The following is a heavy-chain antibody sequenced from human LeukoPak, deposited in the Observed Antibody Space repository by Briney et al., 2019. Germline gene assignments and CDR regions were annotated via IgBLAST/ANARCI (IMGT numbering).Heavy chain of an antibody. CDR1: GGTFSSYA. CDR2: FDPEDGET. D-gene: IGHD3-10*01. CDR3: ATDPGSYYTDY. J-gene: IGHJ4*02. Sequence: GASVKVSCKASGGTFSSYAISWVRQAPGKGLEWMGGFDPEDGETIYAQKFQGRVTMTEDTSTDTAYMELSSLRSEDTAVYYCATDPGSYYTDYWGQGTLVTVSS. V-gene: IGHV1-24*01.